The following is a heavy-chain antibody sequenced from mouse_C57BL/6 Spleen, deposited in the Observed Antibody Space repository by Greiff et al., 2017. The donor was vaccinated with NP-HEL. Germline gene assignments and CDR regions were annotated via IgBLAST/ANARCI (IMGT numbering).Heavy chain of an antibody. CDR3: AREGDYAYWYFDV. CDR2: INPSSGYT. CDR1: GYTFTSYT. D-gene: IGHD2-4*01. J-gene: IGHJ1*03. Sequence: VQLQQSGAELARPGASVKMSCKASGYTFTSYTMHWVKQRPGQGLEWIGYINPSSGYTKYNQKFKDKATLTADKSSSTVYMQLSSLTSEDSAVYYCAREGDYAYWYFDVWGTGTTVTVSS. V-gene: IGHV1-4*01.